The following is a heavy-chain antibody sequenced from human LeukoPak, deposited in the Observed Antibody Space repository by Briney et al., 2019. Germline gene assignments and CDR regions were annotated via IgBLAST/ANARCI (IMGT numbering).Heavy chain of an antibody. D-gene: IGHD5-24*01. Sequence: ASVKVSCKASGYTFTSYGISWVRQAPGQGLEWMGWISAYNGNTNYAQKLQGRVTMTTDTSTSTAYMELRSLRSDDTAVYYCARQVRRDGYNRGRGGYYGMDVWGQGTTVTVSS. J-gene: IGHJ6*02. V-gene: IGHV1-18*01. CDR1: GYTFTSYG. CDR3: ARQVRRDGYNRGRGGYYGMDV. CDR2: ISAYNGNT.